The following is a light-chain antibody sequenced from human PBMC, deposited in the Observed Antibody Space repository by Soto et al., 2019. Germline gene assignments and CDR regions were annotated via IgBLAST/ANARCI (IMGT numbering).Light chain of an antibody. Sequence: QSALTQPASVSGSPGQSITISCTGTSSDIGNYNYVSWYQQHAGKGPKLILYEVINRPSGVSNRFSGSKSGTTASLTISGLQAEDEADYYCGSYVNGNTAVAFGGGTQLTVL. CDR3: GSYVNGNTAVA. CDR2: EVI. J-gene: IGLJ2*01. CDR1: SSDIGNYNY. V-gene: IGLV2-14*01.